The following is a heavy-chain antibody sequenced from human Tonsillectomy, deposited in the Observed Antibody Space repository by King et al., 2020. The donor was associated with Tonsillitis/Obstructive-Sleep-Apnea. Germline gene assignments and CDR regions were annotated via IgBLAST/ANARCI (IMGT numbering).Heavy chain of an antibody. CDR2: ISSSSSYI. CDR3: ARDLGSSGYYAEYFQN. V-gene: IGHV3-21*01. CDR1: GFTFSSYS. J-gene: IGHJ1*01. D-gene: IGHD3-22*01. Sequence: VQLVESGGGLVKPGGSLRLSCAASGFTFSSYSMNWVRQAPGKGLEWVSSISSSSSYIYYADSVKGRFTISRDNAKNSLYLQMNSLRAEDTAVYYCARDLGSSGYYAEYFQNWGQGTLVTVSS.